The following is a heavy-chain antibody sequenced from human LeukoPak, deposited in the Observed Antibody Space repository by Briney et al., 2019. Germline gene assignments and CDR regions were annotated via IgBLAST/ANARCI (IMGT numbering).Heavy chain of an antibody. V-gene: IGHV1-3*01. J-gene: IGHJ6*02. D-gene: IGHD5-18*01. Sequence: ASVKVSCKASGYTFTSYAMHWVRQAPGQRLEWMGWINAGNGNTKYSQKFQGRVTITRDTSASAAYMELSSLRSEDTAVYYCASRSDPGYSYGYAYYYYYGMDVWGQGTTVTVSS. CDR2: INAGNGNT. CDR3: ASRSDPGYSYGYAYYYYYGMDV. CDR1: GYTFTSYA.